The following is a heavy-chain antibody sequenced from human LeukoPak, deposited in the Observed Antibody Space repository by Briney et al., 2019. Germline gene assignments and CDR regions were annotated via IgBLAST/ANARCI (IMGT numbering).Heavy chain of an antibody. Sequence: PGGSLRLSCAASGFTFSSHDMHWVRQAPGKGLEWVSIISYDGGKKDYADSVKGRFTISRDNSKNTLYLQMNSLRAEDTALYYCARDRGPADYWGQGTLVTVSS. CDR2: ISYDGGKK. V-gene: IGHV3-30*03. J-gene: IGHJ4*02. CDR3: ARDRGPADY. CDR1: GFTFSSHD.